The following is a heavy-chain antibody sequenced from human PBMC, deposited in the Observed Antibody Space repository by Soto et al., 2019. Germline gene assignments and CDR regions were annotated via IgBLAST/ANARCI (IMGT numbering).Heavy chain of an antibody. D-gene: IGHD1-1*01. J-gene: IGHJ4*02. Sequence: GASVKVSCKASGYTFTSYCMHWVRHAPGQRLEWMGWINAGNGNTKYSQKFQGRVTITRDTSASTAYMELSSLRSEDTAVYYCARDRTLPTPLDFRGQRTPVTGSS. V-gene: IGHV1-3*01. CDR1: GYTFTSYC. CDR2: INAGNGNT. CDR3: ARDRTLPTPLDF.